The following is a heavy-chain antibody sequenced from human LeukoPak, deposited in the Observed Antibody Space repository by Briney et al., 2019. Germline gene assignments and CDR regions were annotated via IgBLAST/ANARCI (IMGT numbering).Heavy chain of an antibody. CDR1: GYTFTSYY. CDR3: ARGETWFDP. J-gene: IGHJ5*02. CDR2: INPSGGST. V-gene: IGHV1-46*01. Sequence: ASVKVSCKASGYTFTSYYMHWVRQAPGQGLEWMGIINPSGGSTSYAQKFQGRVTITRNTSISTAYMELSSLRSEDTAAYYCARGETWFDPWGQGTLVTVSS.